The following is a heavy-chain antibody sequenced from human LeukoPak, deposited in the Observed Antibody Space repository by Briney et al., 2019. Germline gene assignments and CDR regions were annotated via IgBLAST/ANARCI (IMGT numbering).Heavy chain of an antibody. V-gene: IGHV3-15*01. D-gene: IGHD5-18*01. CDR2: IKSKTDGGTT. CDR1: GFTFSNAW. Sequence: PGGSLRLSCAASGFTFSNAWMSWVRQAPGKGLEWVGHIKSKTDGGTTDYAAPVKGRFTISRDDSKNTLYLQMNSLRAEDTAVYYCVEGGAARFDYWGQGTLVAVSS. J-gene: IGHJ4*02. CDR3: VEGGAARFDY.